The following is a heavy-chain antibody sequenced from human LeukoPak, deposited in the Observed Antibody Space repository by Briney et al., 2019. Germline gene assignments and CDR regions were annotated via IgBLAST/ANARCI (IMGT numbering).Heavy chain of an antibody. J-gene: IGHJ4*02. Sequence: GGSLRLSCAASGFTFSSYAMSWVRQAPGKGLEWVSAISGSGGSTYYADSVKGRFTISRDNSKNTLYLQMNSLRAEDTAVYYCAKDSLMAVAGTTFDYWGQGTLVTVSS. D-gene: IGHD6-19*01. CDR1: GFTFSSYA. CDR3: AKDSLMAVAGTTFDY. CDR2: ISGSGGST. V-gene: IGHV3-23*01.